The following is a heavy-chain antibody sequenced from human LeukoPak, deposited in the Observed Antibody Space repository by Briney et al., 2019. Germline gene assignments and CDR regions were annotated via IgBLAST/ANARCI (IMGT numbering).Heavy chain of an antibody. J-gene: IGHJ3*02. CDR3: ARDLGDGYNSGDAFDI. V-gene: IGHV4-59*01. Sequence: NPSETLSLTCTVSGGSISSYYWSWIRQPPGKGLEWLGYIYYSGSTNYNPSLKSRVTISVDTSKNQFSLELSSVTAADTAVYYCARDLGDGYNSGDAFDIWGQGTMVTVSS. CDR1: GGSISSYY. CDR2: IYYSGST. D-gene: IGHD5-24*01.